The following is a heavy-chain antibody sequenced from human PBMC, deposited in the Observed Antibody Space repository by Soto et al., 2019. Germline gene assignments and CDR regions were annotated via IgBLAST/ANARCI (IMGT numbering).Heavy chain of an antibody. V-gene: IGHV1-46*01. Sequence: GASVKVSCKASGYTFTSYYMHWVRQAPGQGLEWMGIINPSGGSTSYAQKFKGRVTITRDTSTSTVYMEMSSLRSEDTAVYYCARGRGRGAPAANWFDPWGQGTLVTVSS. D-gene: IGHD6-25*01. CDR2: INPSGGST. CDR3: ARGRGRGAPAANWFDP. CDR1: GYTFTSYY. J-gene: IGHJ5*02.